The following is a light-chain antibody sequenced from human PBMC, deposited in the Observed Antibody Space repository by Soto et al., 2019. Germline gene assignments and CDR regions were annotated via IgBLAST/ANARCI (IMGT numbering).Light chain of an antibody. V-gene: IGLV2-14*01. CDR1: SSDVGGYNY. Sequence: QSVLTQPASVSGSPGQSITISCTGTSSDVGGYNYVSWYQQHPGKAPKLMIYDVSNRPSGVSNRFSGSKSGNTASLTISWLQAEDEADYYCSSYTSSSTYDFGTGTKVTVL. CDR3: SSYTSSSTYD. CDR2: DVS. J-gene: IGLJ1*01.